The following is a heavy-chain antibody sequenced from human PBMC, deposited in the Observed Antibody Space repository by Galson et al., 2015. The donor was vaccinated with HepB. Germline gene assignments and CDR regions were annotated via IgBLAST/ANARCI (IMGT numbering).Heavy chain of an antibody. J-gene: IGHJ4*02. CDR2: ISWNSGSL. CDR3: VRVGDDFWGGFYD. D-gene: IGHD3-3*01. V-gene: IGHV3-9*02. CDR1: GFTPHDHA. Sequence: SLRLSCAASGFTPHDHAIHWVRQPPGKGLEWVSGISWNSGSLGYAQSVKGRFTISRDNGQNGVYLQMNSLRIEDTALYHCVRVGDDFWGGFYDWGQGTLVTVSS.